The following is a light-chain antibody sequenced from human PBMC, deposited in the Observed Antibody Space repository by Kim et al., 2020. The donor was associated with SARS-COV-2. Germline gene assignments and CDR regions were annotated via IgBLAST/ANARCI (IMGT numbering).Light chain of an antibody. J-gene: IGKJ2*01. CDR2: ASS. CDR1: QDFNNF. V-gene: IGKV1-17*03. Sequence: SASVGDSVPLAWRACQDFNNFLSWFKNKPGKVPKPLIYASSSLQGGVPYRFGGSNSGTEFPLTIRGLQPKDFETYYCIRHHTSPFPFGQGTKLEI. CDR3: IRHHTSPFP.